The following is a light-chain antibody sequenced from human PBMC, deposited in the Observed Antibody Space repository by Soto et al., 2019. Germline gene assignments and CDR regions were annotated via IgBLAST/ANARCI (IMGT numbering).Light chain of an antibody. Sequence: QSALTQPPSASGSPGQSVTISCTGTSSDVGGYNYVSWYQQHPGKAPRLMVYEVTKRPSGVPARFSGSRSGNTASLTVSGLQAEDEADYYCSSHAGTKNVVFGGGTKLTVL. J-gene: IGLJ3*02. V-gene: IGLV2-8*01. CDR1: SSDVGGYNY. CDR2: EVT. CDR3: SSHAGTKNVV.